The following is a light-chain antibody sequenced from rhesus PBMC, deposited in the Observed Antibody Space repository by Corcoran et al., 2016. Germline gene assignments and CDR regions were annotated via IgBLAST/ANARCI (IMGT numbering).Light chain of an antibody. CDR1: QGISSY. J-gene: IGKJ4*01. CDR2: VAS. V-gene: IGKV1-38*01. CDR3: QQRNSYPLT. Sequence: DIQLTQSPSSLSASVGDRVTITCRASQGISSYLAWYQQKPGTAPKLLISVASNLQSGVPSRFSGSGSGTDFTLTISSLQPEDFAVYYRQQRNSYPLTFGGGTKVEIK.